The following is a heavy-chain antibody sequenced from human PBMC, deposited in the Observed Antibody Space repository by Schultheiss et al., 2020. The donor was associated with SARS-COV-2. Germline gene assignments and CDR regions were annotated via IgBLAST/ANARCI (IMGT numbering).Heavy chain of an antibody. D-gene: IGHD4-23*01. J-gene: IGHJ6*02. CDR1: GGTFSSYA. CDR3: ARVALDYGGNSGYYYGMDV. CDR2: ISGYNGNT. V-gene: IGHV1-18*01. Sequence: ASVKVSCKASGGTFSSYAISWVRQAPGQGLEWMGWISGYNGNTNYAQKFRGRVTMTRDTSTSTVYMELRSLRSDDTAVYYCARVALDYGGNSGYYYGMDVWGQGTTVTVSS.